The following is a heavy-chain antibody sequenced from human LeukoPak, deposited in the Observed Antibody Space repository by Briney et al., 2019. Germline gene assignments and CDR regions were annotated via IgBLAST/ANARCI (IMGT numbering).Heavy chain of an antibody. CDR2: IYYSGST. CDR3: ARVRSSGWLDY. Sequence: PSETLSLTCTVSGGSISSYYWSWIRQPPGKGLEWIGYIYYSGSTNYNPSLKSRVTISVDTSKNQFSLKLSSVTAADTAVYYCARVRSSGWLDYRGQGTLVTVSS. D-gene: IGHD6-19*01. J-gene: IGHJ4*02. V-gene: IGHV4-59*01. CDR1: GGSISSYY.